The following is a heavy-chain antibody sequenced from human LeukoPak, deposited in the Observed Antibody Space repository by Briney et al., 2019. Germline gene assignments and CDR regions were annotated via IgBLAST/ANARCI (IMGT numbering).Heavy chain of an antibody. CDR1: GGTFSSYA. Sequence: GSSVKVSCKASGGTFSSYAISWARQAPGQGLEWMGGIIPIFGTANYAQKFQGRVTITADESTSTAYMELSSLRSEDTAVYYCAREVVVAATYNWFDPWGQGTLVTVSS. CDR2: IIPIFGTA. J-gene: IGHJ5*02. CDR3: AREVVVAATYNWFDP. D-gene: IGHD2-15*01. V-gene: IGHV1-69*01.